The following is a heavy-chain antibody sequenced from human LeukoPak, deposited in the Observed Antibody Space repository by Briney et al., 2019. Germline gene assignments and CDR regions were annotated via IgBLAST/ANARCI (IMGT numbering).Heavy chain of an antibody. CDR3: ARIPLDSSPLLNY. J-gene: IGHJ4*02. CDR1: GYTFTSYG. CDR2: ISAYNGNT. V-gene: IGHV1-18*01. Sequence: GASVKVSCEASGYTFTSYGINWVRQAPGQGLEWMGWISAYNGNTNYAQKLQGRVTMTTDTSTSTASMELRSLRSDDTAVYYCARIPLDSSPLLNYWGQGTLVTVSS. D-gene: IGHD6-13*01.